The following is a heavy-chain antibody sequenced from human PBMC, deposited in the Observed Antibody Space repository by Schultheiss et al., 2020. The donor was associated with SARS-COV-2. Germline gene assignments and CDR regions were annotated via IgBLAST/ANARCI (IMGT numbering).Heavy chain of an antibody. CDR3: AREPDYDTNYYYGMDV. Sequence: GGSLRLSCAASGFTFSSYWMSWIRQAPGKGLEWVSYISSSGTVTYYADSVKGRFTMSRDNAKNSLYLQMNSLRAEDTAVYYCAREPDYDTNYYYGMDVWGQGTTVTVSS. J-gene: IGHJ6*02. CDR1: GFTFSSYW. CDR2: ISSSGTVT. V-gene: IGHV3-11*04. D-gene: IGHD3-9*01.